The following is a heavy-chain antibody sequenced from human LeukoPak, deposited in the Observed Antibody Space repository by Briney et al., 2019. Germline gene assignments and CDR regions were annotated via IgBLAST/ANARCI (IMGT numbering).Heavy chain of an antibody. V-gene: IGHV3-7*01. CDR3: ARDRGWRSSGYYLYHFDY. D-gene: IGHD3-22*01. CDR1: GFTFPDYF. Sequence: GGSLRLSCVAFGFTFPDYFMSWVRQAPGKGLEWVASIKHNGGEKYYVDSVKGRFTISRDNAKNSLYLEMSSLRVEDTAVYYCARDRGWRSSGYYLYHFDYWGQGTLVTFAS. CDR2: IKHNGGEK. J-gene: IGHJ4*02.